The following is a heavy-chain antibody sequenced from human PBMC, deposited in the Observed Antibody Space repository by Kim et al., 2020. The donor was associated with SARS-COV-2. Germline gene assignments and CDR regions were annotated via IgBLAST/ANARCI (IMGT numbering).Heavy chain of an antibody. D-gene: IGHD3-9*01. CDR1: GYTFTSYG. Sequence: ASVKVSCKASGYTFTSYGISWVRQAPGQGLEWMGWISAYNGNTNYAQKLQGRVTMTTDTSTSTAYMELRSLRSDDTAVYYCARDAYYDILTGYSPNYYYYGMDVWGQGTTVTVSS. CDR2: ISAYNGNT. CDR3: ARDAYYDILTGYSPNYYYYGMDV. V-gene: IGHV1-18*01. J-gene: IGHJ6*02.